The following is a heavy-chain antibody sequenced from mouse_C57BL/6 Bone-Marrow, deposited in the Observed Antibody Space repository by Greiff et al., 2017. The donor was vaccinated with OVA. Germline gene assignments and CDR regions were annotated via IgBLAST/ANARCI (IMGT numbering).Heavy chain of an antibody. D-gene: IGHD2-10*01. CDR3: AREAYCGKWYFDV. J-gene: IGHJ1*03. CDR1: GYSFTSYY. CDR2: IYPGSGNT. Sequence: QVQLKQSGPELVKPGASVKISCKASGYSFTSYYIHWVKQRPGQGLEWIGWIYPGSGNTKYNEKFKGKATLTADTSSSTAYMQLSSLTSEDSAVYYCAREAYCGKWYFDVWGTGTTVTVSA. V-gene: IGHV1-66*01.